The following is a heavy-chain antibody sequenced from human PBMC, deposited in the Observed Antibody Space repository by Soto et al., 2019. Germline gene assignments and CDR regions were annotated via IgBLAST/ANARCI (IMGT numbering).Heavy chain of an antibody. CDR1: GFTFSSYA. J-gene: IGHJ6*02. D-gene: IGHD5-12*01. CDR3: ARGLGGYDYVGYYGMDV. V-gene: IGHV3-30-3*01. CDR2: ISYDGSNK. Sequence: QVQLVESGGGVVQPGRSLRLSCAASGFTFSSYAMHWVRQAPGKGLEWVAVISYDGSNKYYADSVKGRFTISRDNSKNTLYLQMNSLRAEATAVYYCARGLGGYDYVGYYGMDVWGQGTTVTVSS.